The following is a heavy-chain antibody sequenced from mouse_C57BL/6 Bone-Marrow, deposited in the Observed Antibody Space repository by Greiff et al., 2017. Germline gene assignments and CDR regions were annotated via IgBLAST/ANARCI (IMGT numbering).Heavy chain of an antibody. CDR3: ARSITTVVATDFDY. D-gene: IGHD1-1*01. CDR1: GYTFTSYG. J-gene: IGHJ2*01. Sequence: VHVKQSGAELVRPGSSVKMSCKTSGYTFTSYGINWVKQRPGQGLEWIGYIYIGNGYTEYNEKFKGKATLTSDTSSSTAYMQLSSLTSEDSAIYFCARSITTVVATDFDYWGQGTTLTVSS. CDR2: IYIGNGYT. V-gene: IGHV1-58*01.